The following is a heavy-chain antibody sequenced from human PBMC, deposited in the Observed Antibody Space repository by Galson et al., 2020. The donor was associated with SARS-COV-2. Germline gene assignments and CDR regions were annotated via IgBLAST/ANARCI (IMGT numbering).Heavy chain of an antibody. V-gene: IGHV4-31*03. CDR1: GGSISSGGYY. Sequence: ASETLSFTCTVSGGSISSGGYYWSWIRQHPGKGLEWIGYIYYSGSTYYNPSLKSRVTISVDTSKNQFSLKLSSVTAADTAVYYCARDGTDAHGAFDIWGQGTMVTVAS. D-gene: IGHD1-26*01. CDR2: IYYSGST. CDR3: ARDGTDAHGAFDI. J-gene: IGHJ3*02.